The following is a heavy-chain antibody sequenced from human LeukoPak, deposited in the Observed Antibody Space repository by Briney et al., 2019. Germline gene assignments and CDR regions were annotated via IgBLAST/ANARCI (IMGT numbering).Heavy chain of an antibody. CDR2: ISYSSSTR. CDR3: ARESPEWRYFDY. D-gene: IGHD2-8*01. CDR1: GFTFSNDN. Sequence: QPGGSLRLSCTASGFTFSNDNMNWVRQAPGKGLEWVSYISYSSSTRYYADSVKGRFTVSRDNAKNSLYLQMNSLRAEDTAVYYCARESPEWRYFDYWGQGTLVTVSS. J-gene: IGHJ4*02. V-gene: IGHV3-48*01.